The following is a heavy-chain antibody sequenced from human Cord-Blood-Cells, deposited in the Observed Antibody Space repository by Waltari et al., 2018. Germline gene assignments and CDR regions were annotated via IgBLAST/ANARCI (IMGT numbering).Heavy chain of an antibody. Sequence: QLQLQESGPGLVKPSETLSLTCTVSGGSISSSSYYWGWIRQPPGKGLEWIGSIYYSGSTDYNPSLKSRVTISVDTSKKQFSLRLSSVTAADTAVYYCARRSIAAAGTDYWGQGTLVTVSS. CDR2: IYYSGST. CDR1: GGSISSSSYY. CDR3: ARRSIAAAGTDY. D-gene: IGHD6-13*01. V-gene: IGHV4-39*01. J-gene: IGHJ4*02.